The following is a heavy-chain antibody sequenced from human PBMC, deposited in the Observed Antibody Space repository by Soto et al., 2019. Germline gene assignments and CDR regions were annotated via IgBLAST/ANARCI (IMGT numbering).Heavy chain of an antibody. CDR3: ARNSPARPYDFWSGYYPYYFDY. J-gene: IGHJ4*02. D-gene: IGHD3-3*01. CDR2: IYSGGST. CDR1: GFTVSSNY. V-gene: IGHV3-53*01. Sequence: GGSLRLSCAASGFTVSSNYMSWVRQAPGKGLEWVSVIYSGGSTYYADSVKGRFTISRDNSKNTLYLQMNSLRAEDTAVYYCARNSPARPYDFWSGYYPYYFDYWGQGTLVTVSS.